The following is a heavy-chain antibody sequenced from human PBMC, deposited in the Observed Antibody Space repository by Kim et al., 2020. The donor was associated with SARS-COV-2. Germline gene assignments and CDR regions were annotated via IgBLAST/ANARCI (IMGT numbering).Heavy chain of an antibody. CDR1: GFTFSSYA. V-gene: IGHV3-23*01. CDR3: AKARTRVRAAAPFDY. J-gene: IGHJ4*02. Sequence: GGSLRLSCAASGFTFSSYAMSWVRQAPGKGLEWVSAISGSGGSTYYADSVKGRFTISRDNSKNTLYLQMNSLRAEDTAVYYCAKARTRVRAAAPFDYWGQGTLVTVSS. CDR2: ISGSGGST. D-gene: IGHD6-13*01.